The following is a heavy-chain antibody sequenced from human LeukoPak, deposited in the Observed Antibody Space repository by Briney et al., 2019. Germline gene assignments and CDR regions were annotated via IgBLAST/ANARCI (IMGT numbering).Heavy chain of an antibody. CDR3: AKSNGYGLVDI. D-gene: IGHD3-10*01. CDR1: GFTFSSYG. V-gene: IGHV4-59*12. CDR2: IFYSGST. Sequence: PGGTLRLSCAASGFTFSSYGMSWVRQPPGKGLEWIGNIFYSGSTYYSPSPKSRVTISLDTSRNQFSLKLNSVTAADTAVYYCAKSNGYGLVDIWGQGTMVTVSS. J-gene: IGHJ3*02.